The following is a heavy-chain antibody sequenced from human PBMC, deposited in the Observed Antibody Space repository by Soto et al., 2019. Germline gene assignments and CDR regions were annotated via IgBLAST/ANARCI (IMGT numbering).Heavy chain of an antibody. CDR1: GGSMSENDYY. Sequence: QVQLQEAGPGLVRPSQTLSLTCTVAGGSMSENDYYWSWLRPSPGQGLQWIGYIYDTWTTSYSPSLKSRVTMSADTSRNLFSLKLTSVTAADTALYFCARGIVRGGFDIWGQGTLVTVSS. V-gene: IGHV4-30-4*01. CDR3: ARGIVRGGFDI. J-gene: IGHJ3*02. D-gene: IGHD3-10*01. CDR2: IYDTWTT.